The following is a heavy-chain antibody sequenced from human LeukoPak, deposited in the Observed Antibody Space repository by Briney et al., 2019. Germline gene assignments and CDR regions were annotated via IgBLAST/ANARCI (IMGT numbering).Heavy chain of an antibody. V-gene: IGHV4-59*01. Sequence: SETLSLTCTVSGGSISSYYWSWIRQPPGKGLEWIGYIYYSGSTNYNPSLKSRVTISVDTSKNQFSLKLSSVTAADTAVYYCARGKWDLESGEAFDIWGQGTMVTVSS. CDR2: IYYSGST. CDR3: ARGKWDLESGEAFDI. CDR1: GGSISSYY. J-gene: IGHJ3*02. D-gene: IGHD1-26*01.